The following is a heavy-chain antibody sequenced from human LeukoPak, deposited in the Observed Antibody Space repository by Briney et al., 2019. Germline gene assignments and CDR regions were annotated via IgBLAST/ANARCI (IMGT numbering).Heavy chain of an antibody. CDR2: IYYSGST. Sequence: SETLSLPGPFPGAPFSRGGYSWGWFPHPQGKALEWIGYIYYSGSTYYNPSLKSRVTISVDTSKNQFSLKLSSVTASDTAVYYCARVYGSGSYRGFDYWGQGTLVTVSS. CDR3: ARVYGSGSYRGFDY. J-gene: IGHJ4*02. D-gene: IGHD3-10*01. V-gene: IGHV4-31*03. CDR1: GAPFSRGGYS.